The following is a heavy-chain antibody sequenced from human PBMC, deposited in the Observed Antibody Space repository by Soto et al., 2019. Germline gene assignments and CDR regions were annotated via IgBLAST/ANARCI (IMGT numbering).Heavy chain of an antibody. J-gene: IGHJ4*02. CDR3: ARYLHGHRYSSVPIEY. Sequence: QVQLVESGGGVVQPGRSLRLSCAASGFTFSSYGMHWFRQAPGKGLEWVAVIWFDGSDEYYADSVKGRFTISRANSKNTLYLQSNSLRAEDTAVYYCARYLHGHRYSSVPIEYWGQGTLVTVSS. CDR1: GFTFSSYG. V-gene: IGHV3-33*01. D-gene: IGHD6-19*01. CDR2: IWFDGSDE.